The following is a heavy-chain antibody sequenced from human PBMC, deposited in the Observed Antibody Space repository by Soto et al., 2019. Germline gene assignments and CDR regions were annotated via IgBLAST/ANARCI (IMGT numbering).Heavy chain of an antibody. Sequence: QVQLQQSGPGLVKPSQTLSLTSTVSGDSVNSGRYYWHWIRQHPAKGLEWIGYIFYSGTTYYNPSLWTRVTISLDTSKNQLSLNLTSVTAADTAVYFCARGWQRLTGIYDSWGQGTLVTVSS. J-gene: IGHJ4*02. V-gene: IGHV4-31*03. CDR1: GDSVNSGRYY. D-gene: IGHD3-9*01. CDR2: IFYSGTT. CDR3: ARGWQRLTGIYDS.